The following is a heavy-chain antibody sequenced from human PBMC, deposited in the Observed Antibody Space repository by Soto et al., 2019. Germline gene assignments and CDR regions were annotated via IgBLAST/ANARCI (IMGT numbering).Heavy chain of an antibody. CDR3: AGSYGDYDWANLFDP. V-gene: IGHV4-59*01. CDR1: GVSISSYY. D-gene: IGHD4-17*01. J-gene: IGHJ5*02. CDR2: IYYSGST. Sequence: PSETLSLTCTVSGVSISSYYWSWIRQPPGKGLEWIGYIYYSGSTNYNPSLKSRVTISVDTSKNQFSLKLSSVTAADTAVYYCAGSYGDYDWANLFDPWGQGTLVTVSS.